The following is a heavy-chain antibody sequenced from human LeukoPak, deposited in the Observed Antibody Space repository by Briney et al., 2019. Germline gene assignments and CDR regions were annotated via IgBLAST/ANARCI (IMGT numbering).Heavy chain of an antibody. J-gene: IGHJ4*02. CDR2: IYCSGST. V-gene: IGHV4-59*01. D-gene: IGHD3-22*01. Sequence: SETLSLTCTVSGGSISSYYWSWIRQPPGKGLEWIGYIYCSGSTNYNPSLKSRVTISVDTSKNQFSLKLSSVTAADTAVYYCARRLYDSSGYYSDYWSQGTLVTVSS. CDR3: ARRLYDSSGYYSDY. CDR1: GGSISSYY.